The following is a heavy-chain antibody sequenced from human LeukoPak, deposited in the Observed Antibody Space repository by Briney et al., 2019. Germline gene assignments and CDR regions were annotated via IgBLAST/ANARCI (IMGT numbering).Heavy chain of an antibody. Sequence: PGGSLRLSCAASGFIFDDYGMSWVRQAPGKGLEWVSGINWSGGSTGYADSVKGRFTISRDNAKNSLYLQMNSLRAEDTAVYYCARDSSSWSLFDYWGQGTLVTVSS. CDR1: GFIFDDYG. J-gene: IGHJ4*02. D-gene: IGHD6-13*01. CDR2: INWSGGST. V-gene: IGHV3-20*04. CDR3: ARDSSSWSLFDY.